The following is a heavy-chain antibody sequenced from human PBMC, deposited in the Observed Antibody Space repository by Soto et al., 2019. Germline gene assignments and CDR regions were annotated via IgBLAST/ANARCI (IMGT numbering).Heavy chain of an antibody. Sequence: GASVKVSCKDSVGTISSYTISWVRQDTGQGLEWMGRIIPILGIANYAQKFQGRVTITADKSTSTAYMELSSLRSEDTAVYYCARDPPDYGDYPPDWFDPWGQGTLVTVSS. CDR3: ARDPPDYGDYPPDWFDP. V-gene: IGHV1-69*04. D-gene: IGHD4-17*01. CDR2: IIPILGIA. J-gene: IGHJ5*02. CDR1: VGTISSYT.